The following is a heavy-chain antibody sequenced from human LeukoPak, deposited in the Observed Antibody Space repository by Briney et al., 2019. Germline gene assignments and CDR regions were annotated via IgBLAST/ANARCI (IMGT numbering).Heavy chain of an antibody. V-gene: IGHV1-69*01. Sequence: SVTVSCKASGGTFSSYAISWVRQAPGQGLEWMGGIIPIFGTANYAQTFHGRVTITPDESTSTAYMELSSLRSEDTAVYYCARGTYYYDSSGYYWFDPWGQGTLVTVSS. D-gene: IGHD3-22*01. CDR3: ARGTYYYDSSGYYWFDP. J-gene: IGHJ5*02. CDR1: GGTFSSYA. CDR2: IIPIFGTA.